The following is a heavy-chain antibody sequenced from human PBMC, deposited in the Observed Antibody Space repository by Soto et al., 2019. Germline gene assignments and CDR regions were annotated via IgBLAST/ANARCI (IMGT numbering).Heavy chain of an antibody. D-gene: IGHD5-18*01. J-gene: IGHJ4*02. Sequence: GASVKVSCKASGYTFTSYGISWVRQAPGQGLEWMGWISAYNGNTNYAQKLQGRVTMTTDTSTSTAYMELRSLRSDDTAVYYCARDRAMGNDVDYFDSGGQGPLVTASS. V-gene: IGHV1-18*01. CDR1: GYTFTSYG. CDR2: ISAYNGNT. CDR3: ARDRAMGNDVDYFDS.